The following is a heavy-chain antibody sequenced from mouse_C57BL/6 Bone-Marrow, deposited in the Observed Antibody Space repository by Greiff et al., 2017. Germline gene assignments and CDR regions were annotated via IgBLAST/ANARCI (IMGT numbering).Heavy chain of an antibody. J-gene: IGHJ1*03. CDR2: ISSGGSYT. V-gene: IGHV5-6*02. CDR3: ARRLRWYFDV. CDR1: GFTFSSYG. D-gene: IGHD1-1*01. Sequence: VKPGGSLELSCAASGFTFSSYGLSWVRQTPDKRLEWVATISSGGSYTYYPDSVKGRFTISRDNAKNTLYLQMSSLKSEDTAMYYCARRLRWYFDVWGTGTTVTVSS.